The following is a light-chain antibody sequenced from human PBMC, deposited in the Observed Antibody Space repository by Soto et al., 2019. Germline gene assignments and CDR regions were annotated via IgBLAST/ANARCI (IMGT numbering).Light chain of an antibody. CDR2: AAS. CDR3: QQYNSYSPWT. Sequence: DIQMTQSPSSLSASAGDRVTITCRASQNINNYLNWYQQKPGKAPKLLIYAASSLQSGVPSRFSGSGSGTDFTLTISSLQPDDFATYYCQQYNSYSPWTFGQGTKVDIK. V-gene: IGKV1-39*01. J-gene: IGKJ1*01. CDR1: QNINNY.